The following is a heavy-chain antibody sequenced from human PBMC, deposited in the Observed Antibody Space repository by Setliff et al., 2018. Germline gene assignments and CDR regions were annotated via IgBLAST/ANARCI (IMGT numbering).Heavy chain of an antibody. J-gene: IGHJ4*02. CDR2: ISAYNGNT. CDR1: GYTFTNYG. V-gene: IGHV1-18*01. Sequence: RASVKVSCKASGYTFTNYGINWVRQAPGQGLEWLGWISAYNGNTHYAQKLQGRVSMTTDTSTSTAYMELRSLRSDDTAVYYCARVYTLTIPPDYWGQGTLVTVSS. D-gene: IGHD4-17*01. CDR3: ARVYTLTIPPDY.